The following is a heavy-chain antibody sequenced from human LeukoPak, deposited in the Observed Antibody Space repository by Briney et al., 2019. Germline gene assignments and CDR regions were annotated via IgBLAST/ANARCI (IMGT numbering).Heavy chain of an antibody. CDR3: ARDVIGYCSSASCYSYFDY. J-gene: IGHJ4*02. CDR2: VYYSGST. D-gene: IGHD2-2*01. CDR1: GGSINRYC. Sequence: SETLSLTCTVSGGSINRYCWSWLRQPPGKGLEWIGFVYYSGSTNYNPSLLSRVTISVDTSKNQFSLKLSSVTAADTAVYYCARDVIGYCSSASCYSYFDYWGQGTLVTVTS. V-gene: IGHV4-59*01.